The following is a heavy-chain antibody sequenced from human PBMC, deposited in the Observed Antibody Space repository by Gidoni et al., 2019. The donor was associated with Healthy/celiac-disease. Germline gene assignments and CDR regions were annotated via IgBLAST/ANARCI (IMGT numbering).Heavy chain of an antibody. V-gene: IGHV4-39*07. CDR2: IFYSGST. J-gene: IGHJ4*02. Sequence: QLQLQESAPRLVKPSETLSLTCTVSGGSISSSSYYWGSIRQPPGKGLEGIGSIFYSGSTYYYPSLKSRVTISVDTSKNQFSLKLSSLTAADAAVYYCARDPLIKSPRGMFDYWGQGTLVTVSS. CDR1: GGSISSSSYY. CDR3: ARDPLIKSPRGMFDY. D-gene: IGHD6-13*01.